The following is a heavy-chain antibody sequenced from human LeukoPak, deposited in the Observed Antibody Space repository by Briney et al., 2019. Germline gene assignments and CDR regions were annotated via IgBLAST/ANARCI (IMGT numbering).Heavy chain of an antibody. D-gene: IGHD6-13*01. CDR3: AMPYGSSWWYFDY. CDR2: ISSSSSYI. J-gene: IGHJ4*02. CDR1: GFTFSSYS. V-gene: IGHV3-21*04. Sequence: GGSLRLSCAASGFTFSSYSMNWVRQAPGKGLEWVSSISSSSSYIYYAGSVKGRFTISRDNFKNTLYLQMNSLRAEDTAVYYCAMPYGSSWWYFDYWGQGTLVTVSS.